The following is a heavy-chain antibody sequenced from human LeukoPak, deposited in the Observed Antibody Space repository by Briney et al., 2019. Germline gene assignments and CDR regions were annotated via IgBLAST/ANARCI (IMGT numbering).Heavy chain of an antibody. D-gene: IGHD3-3*01. CDR2: ISGSGGST. CDR1: GFTFSSYA. V-gene: IGHV3-23*01. J-gene: IGHJ5*02. CDR3: AKDREIFGVVLTWFDP. Sequence: GGSLRLSCAASGFTFSSYAMSWVRQAPGKGLEWVSAISGSGGSTYYEDSVKGRFTISRDNSKNTLYLQMNSLRAEDTAVYYCAKDREIFGVVLTWFDPWGQGTLVTVSS.